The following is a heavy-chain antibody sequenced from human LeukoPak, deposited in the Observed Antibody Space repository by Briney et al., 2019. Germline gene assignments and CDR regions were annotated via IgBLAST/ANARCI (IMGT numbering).Heavy chain of an antibody. CDR2: INHGGST. D-gene: IGHD2-21*02. J-gene: IGHJ4*02. Sequence: SETLSLTCAVYGGSFSGYYWSWIRQPPGKGLEWIGEINHGGSTNYNPSLKSRVTISVDTSKNQFSLKLSSVTAADTAVYYCARVRGKTARKYYFDYWGQGTLVTVSS. CDR3: ARVRGKTARKYYFDY. CDR1: GGSFSGYY. V-gene: IGHV4-34*01.